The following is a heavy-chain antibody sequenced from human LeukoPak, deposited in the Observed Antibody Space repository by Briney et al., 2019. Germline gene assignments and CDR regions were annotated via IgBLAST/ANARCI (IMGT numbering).Heavy chain of an antibody. D-gene: IGHD2-8*01. J-gene: IGHJ6*03. V-gene: IGHV1-2*02. Sequence: ASVKVSCKASGYTFTGYYMHWVRQAPGQGFEWMGWINPNSGGTNYPQKFQGRVTMTRDTSISTAYMEMSSLTSDDTAVYYCARSARHCNNGVCFTDYYIDLWGKGPRSLSP. CDR1: GYTFTGYY. CDR2: INPNSGGT. CDR3: ARSARHCNNGVCFTDYYIDL.